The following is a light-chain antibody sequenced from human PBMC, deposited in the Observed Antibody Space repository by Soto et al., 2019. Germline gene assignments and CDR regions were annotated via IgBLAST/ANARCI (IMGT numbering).Light chain of an antibody. CDR3: QQSYSTHR. V-gene: IGKV1-39*01. Sequence: DIQMTQSPSPLSASVGDRVTITCRASQTIRNYLNWYQQKPGEAPKLLIYAASRLQSGVPSRFSGSGSGTDFTLTINTLQPEDIATYYCQQSYSTHRFGGGTKVDIK. CDR1: QTIRNY. CDR2: AAS. J-gene: IGKJ4*01.